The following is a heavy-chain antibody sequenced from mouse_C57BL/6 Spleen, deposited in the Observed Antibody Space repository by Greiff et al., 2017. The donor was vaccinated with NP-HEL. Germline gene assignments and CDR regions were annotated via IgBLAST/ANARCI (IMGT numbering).Heavy chain of an antibody. J-gene: IGHJ1*03. Sequence: EVQRVESGGGLVKPGGSLKLSCAASGFTFSDYGMHWVRQAPEKGLEWVAYISSGSSTIYYADTVKGRFTISRDNAKNTLFLQMTSLRSEDTAMYYWARRYYGSSYNWYFEVWGTGTTVTVSS. CDR2: ISSGSSTI. V-gene: IGHV5-17*01. D-gene: IGHD1-1*01. CDR3: ARRYYGSSYNWYFEV. CDR1: GFTFSDYG.